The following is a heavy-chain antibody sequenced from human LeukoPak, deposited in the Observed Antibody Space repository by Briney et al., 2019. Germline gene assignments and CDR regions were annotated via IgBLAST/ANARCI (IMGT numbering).Heavy chain of an antibody. CDR2: INHSGST. V-gene: IGHV4-34*01. Sequence: PSETLSLTCAVYGGSFSGYYWSWIRQPPGKGLEWIGEINHSGSTNYNPFLKSRVTISVDTSKNQFSLKLSSVTAADTAVYYCARGGLEWLLSGPNRNWFDPWGQGTLVTVSS. CDR3: ARGGLEWLLSGPNRNWFDP. J-gene: IGHJ5*02. D-gene: IGHD3-3*01. CDR1: GGSFSGYY.